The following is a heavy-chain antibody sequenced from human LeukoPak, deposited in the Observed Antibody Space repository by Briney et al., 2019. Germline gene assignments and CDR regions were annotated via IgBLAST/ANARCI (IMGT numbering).Heavy chain of an antibody. D-gene: IGHD6-19*01. CDR2: ISAYNGHT. CDR3: ARDLKMGYSSGRYSWGTGSSNDY. Sequence: ASVKVSCKASGYTFTNYGISWVRQAPGQGLEWMGWISAYNGHTNYAQKFQGRVTMTTDTSTNTAYMELRSLRSDDTAVYYCARDLKMGYSSGRYSWGTGSSNDYWGQGTLVTVSS. CDR1: GYTFTNYG. V-gene: IGHV1-18*01. J-gene: IGHJ4*02.